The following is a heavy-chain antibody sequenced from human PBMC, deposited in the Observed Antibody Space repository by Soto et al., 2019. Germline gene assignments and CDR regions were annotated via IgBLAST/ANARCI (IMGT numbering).Heavy chain of an antibody. CDR3: ARSPDHYYFDY. CDR1: GDSISSGGYY. V-gene: IGHV4-31*03. Sequence: SETLSLTCTVSGDSISSGGYYWSWIRQHPGKGLECIGYIYYSGSTYYNPSLKSRVTISVDTSKNRCSLKLSSVTAADTAVYYCARSPDHYYFDYWGQGTLVTVSS. J-gene: IGHJ4*02. CDR2: IYYSGST.